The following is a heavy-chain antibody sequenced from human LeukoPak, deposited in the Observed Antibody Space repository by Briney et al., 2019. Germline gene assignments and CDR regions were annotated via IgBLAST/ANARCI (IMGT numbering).Heavy chain of an antibody. CDR3: ARGRRSGGSQDY. Sequence: ASVKVSCKASGYTFTSYDINWVRQATGQGLEWMGWMNPNSGNTGYAQKFQGRVTMTRNTSISTAYMELSSLRSEDTAVYYCARGRRSGGSQDYWGQGTLVTVSS. CDR1: GYTFTSYD. J-gene: IGHJ4*02. V-gene: IGHV1-8*01. D-gene: IGHD2-15*01. CDR2: MNPNSGNT.